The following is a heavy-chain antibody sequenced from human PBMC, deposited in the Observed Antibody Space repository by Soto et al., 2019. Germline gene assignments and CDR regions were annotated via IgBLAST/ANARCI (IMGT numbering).Heavy chain of an antibody. J-gene: IGHJ6*02. V-gene: IGHV3-21*01. CDR1: GFTFSSYS. CDR2: ISSSSSYI. Sequence: GGSLRLSCAASGFTFSSYSMNWVRQAPGKGLEWVSSISSSSSYIYYADSVKGRFTISRDNAKNSLYLQMNSLRAEDTAVYYCARKRGLGYCSSTSCVPVYYYYGMDVWGPGTRVTVSS. D-gene: IGHD2-2*01. CDR3: ARKRGLGYCSSTSCVPVYYYYGMDV.